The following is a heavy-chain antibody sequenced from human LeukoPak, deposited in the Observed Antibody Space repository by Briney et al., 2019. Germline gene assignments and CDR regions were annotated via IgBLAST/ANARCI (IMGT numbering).Heavy chain of an antibody. D-gene: IGHD5-24*01. Sequence: GGSLTLSCPASGFTFSSYWMHWFRQPPGTGLVWVSRINSDGSSTSYADSVKGRFTISRDNAKNTLYLQMNSLRAEDTAVYYCARELRDGYSDWGQGTLVTVSS. CDR3: ARELRDGYSD. V-gene: IGHV3-74*01. CDR2: INSDGSST. CDR1: GFTFSSYW. J-gene: IGHJ4*02.